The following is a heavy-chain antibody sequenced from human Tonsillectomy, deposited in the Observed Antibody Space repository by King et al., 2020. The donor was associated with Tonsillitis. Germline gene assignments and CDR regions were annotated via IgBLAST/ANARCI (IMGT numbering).Heavy chain of an antibody. V-gene: IGHV4-31*03. J-gene: IGHJ4*02. CDR1: GDSISRGSYY. CDR2: LYYSGKT. D-gene: IGHD3-3*01. Sequence: VQLQESGPGLVKPSQTLSLTCTVSGDSISRGSYYWSWVRQPPGKGLEWIGNLYYSGKTYDNPSLKSRLVITVETSNNQFSLKLSSVTAADTAVYYCARMIRHITVLGVAQTGYYFDSWGPGTLVTVSA. CDR3: ARMIRHITVLGVAQTGYYFDS.